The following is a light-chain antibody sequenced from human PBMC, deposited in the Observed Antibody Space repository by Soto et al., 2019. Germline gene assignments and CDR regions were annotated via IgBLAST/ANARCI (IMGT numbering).Light chain of an antibody. CDR3: QQRSNWPPLT. Sequence: EIVLTQSPATLSLSPGERATLSCRASQSVSSYLAWYQQKPGQAPRLLIYDASNRATGIPARFSGSASGTDFTLTISSLEPEDFAVYYCQQRSNWPPLTFGRGTKVEIK. J-gene: IGKJ4*01. CDR1: QSVSSY. V-gene: IGKV3-11*01. CDR2: DAS.